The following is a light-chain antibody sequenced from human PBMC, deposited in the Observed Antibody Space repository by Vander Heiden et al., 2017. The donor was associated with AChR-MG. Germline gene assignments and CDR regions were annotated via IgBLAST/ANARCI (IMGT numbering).Light chain of an antibody. CDR1: SSNSGANYD. CDR2: GFN. J-gene: IGLJ2*01. CDR3: QSYDASLGVL. Sequence: QSVLTQPPSVSGAPGQRVTISCTGNSSNSGANYDVHGNQQLPGTPPKLPTSGFNKRPSGVPDRFSGSKSGASASLAITGLQAEDEADYYGQSYDASLGVLFGGGTKLTVL. V-gene: IGLV1-40*01.